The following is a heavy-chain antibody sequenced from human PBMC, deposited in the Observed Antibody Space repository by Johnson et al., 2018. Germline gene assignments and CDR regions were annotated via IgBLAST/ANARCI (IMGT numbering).Heavy chain of an antibody. V-gene: IGHV3-21*01. Sequence: VQLVESGGGLVKXGGSLRLXCAASGFTFSSYSMNWVRQAPGKGLEWVSSISSSSSYIYYADSVKGRFTISRDNAKNSMYLQMNSLRAEDTAVYYCAREMWMVSAFDIWGQGTMVTVSS. J-gene: IGHJ3*02. CDR3: AREMWMVSAFDI. CDR1: GFTFSSYS. CDR2: ISSSSSYI. D-gene: IGHD5-18*01.